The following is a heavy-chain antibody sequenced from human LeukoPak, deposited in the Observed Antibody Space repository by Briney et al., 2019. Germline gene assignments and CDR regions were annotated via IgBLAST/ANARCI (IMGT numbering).Heavy chain of an antibody. Sequence: SETLSLTCTVSGGSISNYYWNWIRQPAGKGLEWIGRIYTSGSTNYNPSLKSRVTTSVDTSKNQFSLKLSSVTAADTAVYYCARANYDFWSGYSNGMDVWGQGTTVTVSS. CDR1: GGSISNYY. J-gene: IGHJ6*02. V-gene: IGHV4-4*07. CDR3: ARANYDFWSGYSNGMDV. D-gene: IGHD3-3*01. CDR2: IYTSGST.